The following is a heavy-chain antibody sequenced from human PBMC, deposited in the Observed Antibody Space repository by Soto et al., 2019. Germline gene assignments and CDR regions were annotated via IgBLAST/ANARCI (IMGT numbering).Heavy chain of an antibody. V-gene: IGHV4-59*01. J-gene: IGHJ4*02. CDR1: GGSISSNY. CDR3: ARYRREAVAGYTLDN. CDR2: VYNSGST. Sequence: PSETLSLTCTVSGGSISSNYWTWIRQPPGKGLEWIGYVYNSGSTNYNPSLKSRVTISEDTSKSQFSLKLNSMTAADTAVYYCARYRREAVAGYTLDNGGQGILVTVSS. D-gene: IGHD2-15*01.